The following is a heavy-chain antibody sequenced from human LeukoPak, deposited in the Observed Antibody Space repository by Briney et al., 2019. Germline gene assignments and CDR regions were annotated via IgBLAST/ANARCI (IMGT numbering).Heavy chain of an antibody. J-gene: IGHJ4*02. Sequence: GGSLRLSCAASGFTFSSYAMSWVRQAPKKGLEWVSVISGGGTTYYADSVKGRFTISRDNSKNTLYLQMNSLRAEDTAVYYCAKDQRQSVGGTNYFDSWGQGTLITVSS. V-gene: IGHV3-23*01. CDR1: GFTFSSYA. CDR2: ISGGGTT. D-gene: IGHD1-26*01. CDR3: AKDQRQSVGGTNYFDS.